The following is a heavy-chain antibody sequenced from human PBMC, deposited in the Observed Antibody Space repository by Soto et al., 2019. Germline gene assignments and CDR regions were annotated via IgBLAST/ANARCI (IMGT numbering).Heavy chain of an antibody. CDR1: GYSFTSYW. V-gene: IGHV5-51*01. CDR2: XXPXXSXT. J-gene: IGHJ5*02. D-gene: IGHD3-22*01. Sequence: PGESLKISCKGSGYSFTSYWIGWVRQMPGKGLEWXGVXXPXXSXTXXXPXXXGQVTISADKSISTAYLQWSSLKASDTAMYYCARTLEYYYDSSGLTWGQGTLVTVSS. CDR3: ARTLEYYYDSSGLT.